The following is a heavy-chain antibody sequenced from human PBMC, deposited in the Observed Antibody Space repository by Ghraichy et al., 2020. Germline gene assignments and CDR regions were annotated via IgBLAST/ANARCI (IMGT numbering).Heavy chain of an antibody. D-gene: IGHD3-10*01. CDR3: ARDNRRFGELLKTNSYYYGMDV. CDR1: AYFISSGYY. CDR2: IYHSGST. V-gene: IGHV4-38-2*02. J-gene: IGHJ6*02. Sequence: SETLSLTCTVSAYFISSGYYWGWIRQSPGKGLEWIGSIYHSGSTYYNPSLKSRVTISVNTSKNQFSLKLSSVTAADTAVYYCARDNRRFGELLKTNSYYYGMDVGGQGTTVTVSS.